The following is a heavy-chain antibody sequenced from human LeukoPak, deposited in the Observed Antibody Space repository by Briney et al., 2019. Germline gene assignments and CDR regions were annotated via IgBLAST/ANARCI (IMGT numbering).Heavy chain of an antibody. CDR2: IFYDGSKK. V-gene: IGHV3-33*03. J-gene: IGHJ4*02. Sequence: GGSLRPSCAASGLTFRTYGMHGVRQAPGKGLEWVAVIFYDGSKKYYADSVKGRFTISRDDSKNTLYLQMNGLSAEDTAVYYCVTDGPPDEVVSATFDHWGQGTLVTVSS. CDR1: GLTFRTYG. D-gene: IGHD2-21*01. CDR3: VTDGPPDEVVSATFDH.